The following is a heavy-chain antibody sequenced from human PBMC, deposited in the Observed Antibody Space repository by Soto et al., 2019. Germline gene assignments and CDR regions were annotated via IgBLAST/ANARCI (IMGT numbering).Heavy chain of an antibody. Sequence: SGPTLVNPTQTLTLTCTFSGFSLSTSGMCVSWIRQPPGKALEWLALIDWDDDKYYSTSLKTRLTITKDTSKNQVVLTMTNMDPVDTATYYCSRLQVGITMMGFDIWGQGTMVTVSS. J-gene: IGHJ3*02. CDR1: GFSLSTSGMC. CDR2: IDWDDDK. CDR3: SRLQVGITMMGFDI. V-gene: IGHV2-70*01. D-gene: IGHD3-22*01.